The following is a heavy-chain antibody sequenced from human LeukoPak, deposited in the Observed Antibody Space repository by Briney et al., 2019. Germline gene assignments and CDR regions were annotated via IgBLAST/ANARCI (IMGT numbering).Heavy chain of an antibody. J-gene: IGHJ4*02. CDR3: AKDKQPDYGYPSYYFDY. CDR1: GFTFSSYG. CDR2: ISYDGSNK. Sequence: GGSLRLSCTASGFTFSSYGMHWVRQAPGKGLEWVAVISYDGSNKYYADSVKGRFTISRDNSKNTLYLQMNSLRAEDTAVYYCAKDKQPDYGYPSYYFDYWGQGTLVTVSS. V-gene: IGHV3-30*18. D-gene: IGHD4-17*01.